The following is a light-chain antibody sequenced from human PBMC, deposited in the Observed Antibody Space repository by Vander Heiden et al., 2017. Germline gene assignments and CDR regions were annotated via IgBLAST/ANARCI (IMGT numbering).Light chain of an antibody. V-gene: IGLV3-9*01. J-gene: IGLJ1*01. CDR3: QVWDSSTYV. Sequence: SYELTQPLSVSVALGQTARITCGGNNIGSKSVQWYQQKPGQAPVLVSYRNSNRPSGIPERFSGSNSGNTATLTISRAQAGDEADYYCQVWDSSTYVFGTGTKVTVL. CDR1: NIGSKS. CDR2: RNS.